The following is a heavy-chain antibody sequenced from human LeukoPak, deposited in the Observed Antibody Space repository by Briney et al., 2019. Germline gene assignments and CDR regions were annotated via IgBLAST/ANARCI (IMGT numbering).Heavy chain of an antibody. CDR2: ISYDGSNK. Sequence: GGSLRLSCAASGFTFSSYAMHWVRQAPGKGLEWVAVISYDGSNKYYADSVKGRFTISRDNSKNTLYLQMNSLRAEDAAVYYCARDRTRDGYNQGRVFDYWGQGTPVTVSS. V-gene: IGHV3-30-3*01. D-gene: IGHD5-24*01. CDR3: ARDRTRDGYNQGRVFDY. CDR1: GFTFSSYA. J-gene: IGHJ4*02.